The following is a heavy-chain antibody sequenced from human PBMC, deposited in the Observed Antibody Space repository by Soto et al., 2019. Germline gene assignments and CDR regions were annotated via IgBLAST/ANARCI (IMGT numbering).Heavy chain of an antibody. Sequence: TRRVTCTVSGGSISSGGYYWSWIRQHPGKGLEWIGYIYYSGSTYYNPSLKSRVTISVDTSKNQFSLKLSSVTAADTAVYYCASTSSPSPYYDFWSGYYTETKYYFDYWGQGTLLTVS. CDR2: IYYSGST. CDR1: GGSISSGGYY. J-gene: IGHJ4*02. CDR3: ASTSSPSPYYDFWSGYYTETKYYFDY. D-gene: IGHD3-3*01. V-gene: IGHV4-31*03.